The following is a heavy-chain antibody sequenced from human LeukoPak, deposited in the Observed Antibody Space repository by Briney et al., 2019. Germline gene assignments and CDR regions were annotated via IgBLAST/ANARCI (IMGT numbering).Heavy chain of an antibody. CDR2: ISSSSSTI. CDR1: GFTFSSYS. V-gene: IGHV3-48*01. D-gene: IGHD5-24*01. Sequence: PGGSLRLSCAASGFTFSSYSMNWVRQAPGKGLEWVSYISSSSSTIYYADSVKGRFTISRDNAKNSLYLQMNSLRAEDTAVYYCARARRDGYNPLGGAGNYYYYMDVWGKGTTVTVSS. J-gene: IGHJ6*03. CDR3: ARARRDGYNPLGGAGNYYYYMDV.